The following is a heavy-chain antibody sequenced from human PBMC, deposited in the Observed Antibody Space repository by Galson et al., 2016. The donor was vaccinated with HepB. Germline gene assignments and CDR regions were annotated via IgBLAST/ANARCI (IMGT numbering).Heavy chain of an antibody. CDR3: ARDRPNCSGGSCPLDY. J-gene: IGHJ4*02. V-gene: IGHV3-11*01. D-gene: IGHD2-15*01. CDR2: ISSSGNTI. CDR1: GFTFSDHY. Sequence: SLRLSCAASGFTFSDHYMSWIRQAPGKGLEWVSYISSSGNTIYYTDSVKGRFTISRDNPKNSLYLQMNSLRAEDTAVYYCARDRPNCSGGSCPLDYWGQGTLVTVSS.